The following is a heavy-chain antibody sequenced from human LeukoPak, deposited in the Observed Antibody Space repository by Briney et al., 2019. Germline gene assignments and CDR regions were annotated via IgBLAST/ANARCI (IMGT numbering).Heavy chain of an antibody. D-gene: IGHD3-9*01. Sequence: ASVKVSCKASGYTFTDFGISWVRQAPGQGLEWMGWSSAYNGDTKYAQKFQGRVTMTTDTSTSTAYMELRSLRYDDAAVFYCTRDLGTYGSIFFDYWGQGTLVTVSS. J-gene: IGHJ4*02. CDR3: TRDLGTYGSIFFDY. CDR2: SSAYNGDT. V-gene: IGHV1-18*01. CDR1: GYTFTDFG.